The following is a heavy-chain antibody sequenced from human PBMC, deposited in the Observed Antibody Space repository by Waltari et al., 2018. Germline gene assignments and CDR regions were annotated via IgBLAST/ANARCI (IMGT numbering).Heavy chain of an antibody. J-gene: IGHJ3*02. CDR1: GGSFSGYY. Sequence: QVQLQQWGAGLLKPSETLSLTCAVYGGSFSGYYWSWIRQPPGKGLEWIGEINHSGNTNYNPSLKSRVTISVDTSKNQFSLQLSSVTAADTAVYYCARGPWGRNFLNDAFDIWGQGTMVTVSS. CDR2: INHSGNT. V-gene: IGHV4-34*01. CDR3: ARGPWGRNFLNDAFDI. D-gene: IGHD3-16*01.